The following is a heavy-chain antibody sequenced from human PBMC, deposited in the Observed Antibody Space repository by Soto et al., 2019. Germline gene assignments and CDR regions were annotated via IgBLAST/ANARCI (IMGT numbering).Heavy chain of an antibody. CDR3: ARGWGRIFDY. CDR2: INHSGST. CDR1: GGSFSGYY. V-gene: IGHV4-34*01. J-gene: IGHJ4*02. D-gene: IGHD7-27*01. Sequence: QVQLQQWGAGLLKPSETLSLTCAVYGGSFSGYYWNWIRQPPGKGLEWIGEINHSGSTNYNPSLKCRVSLSVDTSQNHFSLKLSSVTAADTAVYYCARGWGRIFDYWGQGALVTVSS.